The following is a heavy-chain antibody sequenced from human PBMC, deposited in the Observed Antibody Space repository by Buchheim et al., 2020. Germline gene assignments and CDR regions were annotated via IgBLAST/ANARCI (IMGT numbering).Heavy chain of an antibody. D-gene: IGHD4-23*01. CDR2: INPSGGST. J-gene: IGHJ4*02. CDR1: GYTFTSYY. V-gene: IGHV1-46*01. CDR3: ARDGSDINYGDNGGGYFDY. Sequence: QVQLVQSGAEVKKPGASVKVSCKASGYTFTSYYMHWVRQAPGQGLEWMGIINPSGGSTSYAQKFQGRVTMTRDTSTSTVYMELSSLRSEDTAVYYCARDGSDINYGDNGGGYFDYWGQGTL.